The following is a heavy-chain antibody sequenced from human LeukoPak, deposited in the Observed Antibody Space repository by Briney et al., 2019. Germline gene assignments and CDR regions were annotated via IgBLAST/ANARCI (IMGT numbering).Heavy chain of an antibody. D-gene: IGHD2-8*01. V-gene: IGHV1-18*01. CDR3: ARGPNGDYYYGMDV. J-gene: IGHJ6*02. Sequence: GASVKVSCKASGYTFTSYGISWVRQAPGQGVEWMGWISAYNGNTNYAQKLQGRVTMTTDTSTSTAYMELRSLRSDDTAVYYCARGPNGDYYYGMDVWGQGTTVTVSS. CDR2: ISAYNGNT. CDR1: GYTFTSYG.